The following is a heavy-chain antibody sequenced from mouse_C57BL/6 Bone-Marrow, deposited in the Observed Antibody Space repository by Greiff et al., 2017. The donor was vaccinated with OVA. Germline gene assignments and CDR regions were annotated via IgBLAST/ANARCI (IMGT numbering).Heavy chain of an antibody. CDR2: ISNGGGST. CDR3: ARPLGPDWYFDV. V-gene: IGHV5-12*01. J-gene: IGHJ1*03. Sequence: EVKLMESGGGLVQPGGSLKLSCAASGFTFSDYYMYWVRQTPEKRLEWVAYISNGGGSTYYPDTVKGRFTISRDNAKNTLYLQMSRLKSEDTAMYYCARPLGPDWYFDVWGTGTTVTVSS. CDR1: GFTFSDYY. D-gene: IGHD4-1*01.